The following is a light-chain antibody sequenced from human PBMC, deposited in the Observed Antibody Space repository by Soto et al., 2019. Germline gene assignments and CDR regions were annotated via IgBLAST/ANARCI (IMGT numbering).Light chain of an antibody. V-gene: IGKV3-20*01. Sequence: IVLTHSPCTLSLSPLERATLSFMSSQSVGSNYLAWYQQKPGQAPRILIFGAFNRATGIPDRFSGSGSGTDFTLTFSRLEPEDFAVYYCQQYGDSPATFGPGTKVDIK. CDR1: QSVGSNY. CDR3: QQYGDSPAT. CDR2: GAF. J-gene: IGKJ3*01.